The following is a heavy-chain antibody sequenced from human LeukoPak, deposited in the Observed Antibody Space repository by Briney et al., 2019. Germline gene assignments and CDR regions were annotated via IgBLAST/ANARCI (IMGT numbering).Heavy chain of an antibody. D-gene: IGHD3-22*01. J-gene: IGHJ4*02. CDR2: IYYSGST. Sequence: SETLSLTCTVSGGSISSYYWSWIRQPPGKGLEWIGYIYYSGSTNYNPSLKSRVTISVDTSKNQFSLKLSSVTAADTAVYYCAKGGYYYDNSAYLFDYWGQGTLVTVSS. CDR1: GGSISSYY. CDR3: AKGGYYYDNSAYLFDY. V-gene: IGHV4-59*01.